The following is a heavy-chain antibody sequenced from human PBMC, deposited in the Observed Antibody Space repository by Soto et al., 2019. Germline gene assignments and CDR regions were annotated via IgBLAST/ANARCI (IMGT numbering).Heavy chain of an antibody. CDR1: GESISSSSYY. V-gene: IGHV4-39*01. D-gene: IGHD2-21*02. CDR2: IYYSGRT. Sequence: SETLSLTGIVSGESISSSSYYWGWILQPPGKGLEWIGSIYYSGRTYYNPSFKSRVTISIDTSKNQFSLKLSSVTATDTAVYYCARQRTTVVTQAYFDHWGQGALVTSPQ. CDR3: ARQRTTVVTQAYFDH. J-gene: IGHJ4*02.